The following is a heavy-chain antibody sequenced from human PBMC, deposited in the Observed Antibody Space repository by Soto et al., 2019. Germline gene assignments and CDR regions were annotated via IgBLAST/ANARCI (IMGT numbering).Heavy chain of an antibody. D-gene: IGHD3-9*01. V-gene: IGHV4-31*03. J-gene: IGHJ4*02. CDR1: GGSINTGGYF. Sequence: SETLSLTCTVSGGSINTGGYFWTWIRQHPGKGLEWIGYIASSGSTYYNPSLKGRLTIAADTSENQFSLRLTSVTAADTALYYCARTTAVPNTLRSRYFFDFWGQGTLVTVSS. CDR2: IASSGST. CDR3: ARTTAVPNTLRSRYFFDF.